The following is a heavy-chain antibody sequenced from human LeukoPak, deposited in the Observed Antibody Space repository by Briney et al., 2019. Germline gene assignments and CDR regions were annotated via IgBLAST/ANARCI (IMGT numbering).Heavy chain of an antibody. V-gene: IGHV3-48*04. CDR2: ISSSSSTI. J-gene: IGHJ3*02. CDR1: GFTFSSYS. CDR3: ARDRAVGVMIAFDI. Sequence: PGRSLRLSCAAYGFTFSSYSMNWVRQAPGKGLEWVSYISSSSSTIYYTDSVKGRFTISRHNAKNSLYLQMNSLRAEDTAVYYCARDRAVGVMIAFDIWGQATTVTVSS. D-gene: IGHD3-16*01.